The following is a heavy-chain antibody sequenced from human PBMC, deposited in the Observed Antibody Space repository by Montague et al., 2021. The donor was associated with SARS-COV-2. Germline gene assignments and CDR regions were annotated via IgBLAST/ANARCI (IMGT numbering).Heavy chain of an antibody. CDR1: GGSLSSRSYY. J-gene: IGHJ4*02. Sequence: SQTLSLTCTVSGGSLSSRSYYWGWLRQPPGKGLEWVGSFFYSGSTYYNPSLKSRVTISVDTSKNQFSLKLSSVTAADTAVYYCARPQQQLAFDYWGRGTLVTVSS. CDR2: FFYSGST. V-gene: IGHV4-39*01. D-gene: IGHD6-13*01. CDR3: ARPQQQLAFDY.